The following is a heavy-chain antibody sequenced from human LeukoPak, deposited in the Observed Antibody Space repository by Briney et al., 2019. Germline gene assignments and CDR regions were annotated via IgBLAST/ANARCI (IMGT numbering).Heavy chain of an antibody. Sequence: GESLKISCKGSGYSFTSYLIGWVRQMPGKGLECMGIIYPGDSDTRYSPSFQGQVTISADKSISTAYLQWSSLKASDTAMYCCASISYQVSNAFDIWGQGTMVTVSS. J-gene: IGHJ3*02. CDR3: ASISYQVSNAFDI. V-gene: IGHV5-51*01. CDR1: GYSFTSYL. D-gene: IGHD1-26*01. CDR2: IYPGDSDT.